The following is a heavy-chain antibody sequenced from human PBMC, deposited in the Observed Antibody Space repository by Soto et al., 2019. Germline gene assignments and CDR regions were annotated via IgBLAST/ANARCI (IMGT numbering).Heavy chain of an antibody. J-gene: IGHJ4*02. D-gene: IGHD3-22*01. Sequence: SVKVSCKASGGTFSSYAISWVRQAPGQGLEWMGGIIPIFGTANYAQKFQGRVTITADESTSTAYMELSSLRSEDTAVYYCARARSSGYYSGYFDYWGQGTLVTVSS. V-gene: IGHV1-69*13. CDR1: GGTFSSYA. CDR2: IIPIFGTA. CDR3: ARARSSGYYSGYFDY.